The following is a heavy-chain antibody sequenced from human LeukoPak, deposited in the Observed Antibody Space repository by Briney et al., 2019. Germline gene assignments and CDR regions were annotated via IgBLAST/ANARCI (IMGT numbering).Heavy chain of an antibody. CDR2: IIPIFGTA. J-gene: IGHJ6*03. CDR1: GGTFSSYA. CDR3: ASGSGSSSHWAYYYYYYMDV. D-gene: IGHD6-6*01. V-gene: IGHV1-69*05. Sequence: GXSVKVSCKASGGTFSSYAISWVRQAPGQGLEWMGGIIPIFGTANYAQKFQGRVTITTDESTSTAYMELSSLRSEDTAVYYCASGSGSSSHWAYYYYYYMDVWGKGTTVTVSS.